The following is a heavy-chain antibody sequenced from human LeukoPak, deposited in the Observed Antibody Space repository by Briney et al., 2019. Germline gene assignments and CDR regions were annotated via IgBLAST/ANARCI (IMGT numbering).Heavy chain of an antibody. V-gene: IGHV3-23*01. CDR2: ISGSGGST. CDR1: GFTFSSYA. D-gene: IGHD2-2*01. J-gene: IGHJ4*02. CDR3: AKEGPYCSSTSCYGSDY. Sequence: GGSLRLSCAASGFTFSSYAMSWVRQAPGKGLEWVPAISGSGGSTYYADSVKGRFTISRDNSKNTLYLQMNSLRAEDTAVYYCAKEGPYCSSTSCYGSDYWGQGTLVTVSS.